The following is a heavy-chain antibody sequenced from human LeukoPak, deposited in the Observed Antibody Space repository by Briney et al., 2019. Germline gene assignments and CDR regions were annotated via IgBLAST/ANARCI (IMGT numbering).Heavy chain of an antibody. Sequence: ASVKVSCKASGYTFTHYGISWVRQAPGQGLEWMGGIIPIFGTANYAQKFQGRVTITTDESTSTAYMELSSLRSEDTAVYYCARGAARGDYYDSSGYSYYFDYWGQGTLVTVSS. D-gene: IGHD3-22*01. J-gene: IGHJ4*02. CDR3: ARGAARGDYYDSSGYSYYFDY. CDR1: GYTFTHYG. CDR2: IIPIFGTA. V-gene: IGHV1-69*05.